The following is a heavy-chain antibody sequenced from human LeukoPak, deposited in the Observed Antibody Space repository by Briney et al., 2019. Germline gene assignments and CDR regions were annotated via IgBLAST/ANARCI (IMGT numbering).Heavy chain of an antibody. CDR2: IYSGGST. CDR1: GFTVSSNY. J-gene: IGHJ5*02. V-gene: IGHV3-53*01. D-gene: IGHD6-19*01. Sequence: GGSLRLSCAAPGFTVSSNYMSWVRQAPGKGLEWVSVIYSGGSTYYADSVKGRFTISRDNSKNTLYLQMNSLRAEDTAVYYCARESRIAVAGTSWFDPWGQGTLVTVSS. CDR3: ARESRIAVAGTSWFDP.